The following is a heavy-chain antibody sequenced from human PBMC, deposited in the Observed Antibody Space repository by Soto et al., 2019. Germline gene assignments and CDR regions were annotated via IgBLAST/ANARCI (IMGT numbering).Heavy chain of an antibody. CDR2: ISGSGGST. CDR1: GFTFSSYA. D-gene: IGHD1-26*01. J-gene: IGHJ4*02. Sequence: EVQLLESGGGLVQPGGSLRLSCAASGFTFSSYAMSWVRQAPGKGLEWVSAISGSGGSTYYADSVKGRFTISRDNSKNTLYLQMNSLRAEDTSVYYCAKDLPGIVGASPRYFDYWGQETLVTVSS. CDR3: AKDLPGIVGASPRYFDY. V-gene: IGHV3-23*01.